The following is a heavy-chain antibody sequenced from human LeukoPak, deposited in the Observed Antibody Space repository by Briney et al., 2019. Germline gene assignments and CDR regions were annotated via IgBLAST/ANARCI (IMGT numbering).Heavy chain of an antibody. V-gene: IGHV4-61*02. J-gene: IGHJ4*02. CDR2: IYTSGST. CDR1: GGSISSGSYY. CDR3: ARYRNYYGSGDLDY. Sequence: PSETLSLTCTASGGSISSGSYYWSWIRQPAGKGLEWIGRIYTSGSTNYNPSLKSRVTISVDTSKNQFSLKLSSVTAADTAVYYCARYRNYYGSGDLDYWGQGTLVTVSS. D-gene: IGHD3-10*01.